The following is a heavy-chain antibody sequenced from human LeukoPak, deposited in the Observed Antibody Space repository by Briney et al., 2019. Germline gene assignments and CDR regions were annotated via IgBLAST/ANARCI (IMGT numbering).Heavy chain of an antibody. CDR3: ARDDVEMATIFPHHGAFDI. CDR2: ISAYNGNT. D-gene: IGHD5-24*01. Sequence: GASVKVSCKASGYTFTSYGISWVRQAPGQGLEWMGWISAYNGNTNYAQKLQGRVTMTTDTSTSTAYMELRSVRSDDTAVYYCARDDVEMATIFPHHGAFDIWGQGTMVTVSS. J-gene: IGHJ3*02. CDR1: GYTFTSYG. V-gene: IGHV1-18*01.